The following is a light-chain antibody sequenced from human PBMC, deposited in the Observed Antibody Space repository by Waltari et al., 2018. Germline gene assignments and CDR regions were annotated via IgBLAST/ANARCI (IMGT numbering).Light chain of an antibody. CDR1: QSVHNY. CDR2: DAS. Sequence: EVVLTQSPATLSLSAGERATLSCRASQSVHNYLAWYQQKPGQAPRLLIYDASNRATGIPARFSGSGSGTDFTLTISSLESEDSAVYYCQQPGFFGGGTKVEIK. CDR3: QQPGF. V-gene: IGKV3-11*01. J-gene: IGKJ4*01.